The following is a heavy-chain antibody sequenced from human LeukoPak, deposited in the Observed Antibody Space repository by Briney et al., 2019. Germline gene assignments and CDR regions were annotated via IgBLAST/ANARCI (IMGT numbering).Heavy chain of an antibody. CDR2: IYHSGST. V-gene: IGHV4-38-2*02. CDR1: GYSISSGYY. J-gene: IGHJ4*02. D-gene: IGHD6-13*01. CDR3: ARGQGIAAAASYYFDY. Sequence: SETLSLTCTVSGYSISSGYYWGWIRQPPGKGLEWIGSIYHSGSTYYNPSLKSRVTISVDTSKNQFSLKLSSVTAADTAVYYCARGQGIAAAASYYFDYWGQGTLVTVSS.